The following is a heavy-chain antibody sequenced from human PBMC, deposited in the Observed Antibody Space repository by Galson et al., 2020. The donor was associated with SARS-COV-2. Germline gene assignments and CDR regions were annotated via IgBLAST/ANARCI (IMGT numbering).Heavy chain of an antibody. CDR2: ISGSGRTT. CDR1: GFTFSNYA. Sequence: GESLKISCAASGFTFSNYAVTWVRQTPGKGVKWVPVISGSGRTTFYADSVKGRCTVSRDNSKNTRFLQMNSLRAEDTAIYYCAKALVSSAWYSVDPWGQGTLVTGYS. D-gene: IGHD6-19*01. CDR3: AKALVSSAWYSVDP. V-gene: IGHV3-23*01. J-gene: IGHJ5*02.